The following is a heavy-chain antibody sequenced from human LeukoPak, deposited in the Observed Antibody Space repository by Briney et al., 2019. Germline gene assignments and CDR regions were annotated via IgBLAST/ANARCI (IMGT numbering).Heavy chain of an antibody. V-gene: IGHV4-59*01. Sequence: SETLSLTCTVSSGSISSYYWSWIRQPPGKGLEWIGYIYYSGSTNYNPSLKSRVTISVDTSKNQFSLKLSSVTAADTAVYYCARGFTYWGQGTLVTVSS. CDR1: SGSISSYY. CDR3: ARGFTY. CDR2: IYYSGST. J-gene: IGHJ4*02.